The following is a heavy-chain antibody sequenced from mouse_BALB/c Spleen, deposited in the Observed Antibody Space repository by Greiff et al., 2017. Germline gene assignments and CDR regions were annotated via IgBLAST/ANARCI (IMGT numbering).Heavy chain of an antibody. CDR1: GFSLSSYS. V-gene: IGHV2-6-4*01. Sequence: QVQLKESGPGLVAPSQSLSITCTVSGFSLSSYSVHWVRQPPGKGLEWLGMIWGGGSTDYNSALKSRLSISKDNSKSQVFLKMNSLQTEDTAMYSCAKNPCSSSYDFDYWGQGTTLTVSS. J-gene: IGHJ2*01. D-gene: IGHD1-1*01. CDR3: AKNPCSSSYDFDY. CDR2: IWGGGST.